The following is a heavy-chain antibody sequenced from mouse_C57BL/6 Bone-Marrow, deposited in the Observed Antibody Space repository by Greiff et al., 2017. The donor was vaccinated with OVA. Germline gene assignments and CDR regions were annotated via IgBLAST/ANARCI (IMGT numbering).Heavy chain of an antibody. Sequence: QVQLQQPGADHGMPGASVKLSCKASGYTFTSYWMHWVKQRPGQGLEWIGEIDPSDSYTNYNQKFKGKSTLTVDKSSSTAYMQLSSLTSEDSAVYYCARSSNWGYFDVWGTGTTVTVSS. J-gene: IGHJ1*03. CDR2: IDPSDSYT. CDR3: ARSSNWGYFDV. V-gene: IGHV1-69*01. D-gene: IGHD2-5*01. CDR1: GYTFTSYW.